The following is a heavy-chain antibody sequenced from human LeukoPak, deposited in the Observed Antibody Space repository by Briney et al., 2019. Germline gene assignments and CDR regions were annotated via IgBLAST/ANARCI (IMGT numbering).Heavy chain of an antibody. V-gene: IGHV5-51*01. J-gene: IGHJ4*02. Sequence: GESLKISCRASGSSFSTSWIGWGRQMPGKGLEWMGAIYPGDSATRNSRSFQVQVAFSAGKSISPADLQWSSLEASDSGMNFCGRGAYSCYEFDCWGQGTLVTVSS. CDR2: IYPGDSAT. CDR1: GSSFSTSW. D-gene: IGHD5-12*01. CDR3: GRGAYSCYEFDC.